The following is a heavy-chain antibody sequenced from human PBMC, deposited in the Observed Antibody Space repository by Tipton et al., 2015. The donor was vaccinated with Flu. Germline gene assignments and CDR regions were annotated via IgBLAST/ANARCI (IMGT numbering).Heavy chain of an antibody. V-gene: IGHV4-59*01. Sequence: TLSLTCTVSGGSISGYYWSWIRQPPGKGLEWIAYIYYSGSTNYNPSLKSRVTISVEMSKNQFSLKLNSVTAADTAVYYCARSPGYYFDYWGQGTLVTVSS. CDR1: GGSISGYY. J-gene: IGHJ4*02. CDR2: IYYSGST. CDR3: ARSPGYYFDY.